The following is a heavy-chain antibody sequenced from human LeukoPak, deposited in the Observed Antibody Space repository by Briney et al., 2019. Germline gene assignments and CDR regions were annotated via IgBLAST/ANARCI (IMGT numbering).Heavy chain of an antibody. D-gene: IGHD4-17*01. CDR1: GFTFSTFA. CDR2: IWSDGTKR. Sequence: PGGSLRLSCAASGFTFSTFAMHWVRQAPGKGLECVAVIWSDGTKRDYADSVKGRFTISRDNSKNTLYLQMNSLRGEDTAVYFCARDFPDYDYYYYGMDVWGRGTTVTVSS. CDR3: ARDFPDYDYYYYGMDV. V-gene: IGHV3-33*08. J-gene: IGHJ6*04.